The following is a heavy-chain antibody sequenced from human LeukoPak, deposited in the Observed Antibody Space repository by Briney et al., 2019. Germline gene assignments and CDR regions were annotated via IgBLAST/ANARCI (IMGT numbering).Heavy chain of an antibody. CDR1: GFTFSDYS. V-gene: IGHV3-21*01. J-gene: IGHJ4*02. CDR2: ISSSSSYI. CDR3: ARDGMHWGYSSGWYDY. D-gene: IGHD6-19*01. Sequence: PGGSLRLSCAASGFTFSDYSMNWVRQSPGKGLEWVSSISSSSSYIYYADSVKGRFTISRDNAKNSLYLQMNSLRAEDTAVYYCARDGMHWGYSSGWYDYWGQGTLVTVSS.